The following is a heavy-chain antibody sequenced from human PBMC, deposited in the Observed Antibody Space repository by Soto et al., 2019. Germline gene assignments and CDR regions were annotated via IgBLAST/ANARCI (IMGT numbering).Heavy chain of an antibody. D-gene: IGHD3-10*01. Sequence: ASVKVSCKASGYTFTSYAMHWVRQAPGQRLGWMGWINAGNGNTKYSQKFQGRVTITRDTSASTAYMELSSLRSEDTAVYYCARDSPPITMVRGVIETPWFDPWGQGTLVTVS. CDR3: ARDSPPITMVRGVIETPWFDP. V-gene: IGHV1-3*01. CDR2: INAGNGNT. J-gene: IGHJ5*02. CDR1: GYTFTSYA.